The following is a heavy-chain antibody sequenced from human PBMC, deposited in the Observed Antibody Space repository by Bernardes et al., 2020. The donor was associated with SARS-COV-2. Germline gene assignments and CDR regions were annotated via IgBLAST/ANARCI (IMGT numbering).Heavy chain of an antibody. CDR1: GFSFHHYN. V-gene: IGHV3-30*18. CDR3: AKDRLWLQSEDPLEY. Sequence: GGSLRLSCAASGFSFHHYNMHWVRQAPGKGLEWVASISNDGSDRYEADSVKGRFTISRDNPKNTVYLQLNSLRGEDTAVYYCAKDRLWLQSEDPLEYRGQGTLVTVSS. J-gene: IGHJ4*02. CDR2: ISNDGSDR. D-gene: IGHD5-12*01.